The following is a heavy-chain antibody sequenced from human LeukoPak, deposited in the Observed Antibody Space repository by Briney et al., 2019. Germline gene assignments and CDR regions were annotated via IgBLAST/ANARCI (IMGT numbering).Heavy chain of an antibody. CDR1: RFTFSTYS. Sequence: PGGSLRLSCAASRFTFSTYSVNWVRQAPGKGLEWVSSISSGTSYIYYADSVKGRFTISRDNAKNSLYLQMNSLRAEDTAVYYCARARTADYYSLWNAFDIWGQGTMVTVSS. CDR3: ARARTADYYSLWNAFDI. J-gene: IGHJ3*02. V-gene: IGHV3-21*01. CDR2: ISSGTSYI. D-gene: IGHD1-26*01.